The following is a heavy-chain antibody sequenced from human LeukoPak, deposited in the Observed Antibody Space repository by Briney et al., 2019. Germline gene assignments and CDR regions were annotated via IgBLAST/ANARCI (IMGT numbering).Heavy chain of an antibody. J-gene: IGHJ5*02. CDR1: GDSITSFY. CDR3: VKTARTFPS. V-gene: IGHV4-4*09. Sequence: PETLSLTCSVSGDSITSFYWSWIRQAPGKGLECIGFIYINGDTSYNPSLKGRATLSLDTSRNQFSLRLTSVTAADTAVYYCVKTARTFPSWGPGILVTVSS. D-gene: IGHD1-7*01. CDR2: IYINGDT.